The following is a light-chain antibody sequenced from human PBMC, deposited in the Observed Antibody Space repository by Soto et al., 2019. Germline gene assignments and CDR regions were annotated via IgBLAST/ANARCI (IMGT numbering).Light chain of an antibody. J-gene: IGKJ1*01. V-gene: IGKV1-27*01. Sequence: DIQMTQCPSSLSASAGDGVTITCRASQDIGNYLAWSQQRPGKVPKLLIYTASTLQSGVPSRFSGSGSGAEFTLTISSLQPEDVATYYCQKYNSAPWTFGQGTKVDIK. CDR1: QDIGNY. CDR2: TAS. CDR3: QKYNSAPWT.